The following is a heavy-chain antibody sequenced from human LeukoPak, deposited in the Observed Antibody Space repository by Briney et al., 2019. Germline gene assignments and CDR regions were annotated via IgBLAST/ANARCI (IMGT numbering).Heavy chain of an antibody. D-gene: IGHD3-10*01. CDR3: ARDRGGFDS. V-gene: IGHV6-1*01. CDR2: TYYRSTWST. Sequence: SSQTLSLTCNISGDSVSSHTAAWNWIRQSPSRGLEWLGRTYYRSTWSTDYAVSVQSRITINPYTSRNHFSLQLSSVTPEDTAVYYCARDRGGFDSWGQGTLVTVSS. J-gene: IGHJ5*01. CDR1: GDSVSSHTAA.